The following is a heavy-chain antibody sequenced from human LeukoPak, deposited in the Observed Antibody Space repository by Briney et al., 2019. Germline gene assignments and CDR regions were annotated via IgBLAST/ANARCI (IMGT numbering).Heavy chain of an antibody. J-gene: IGHJ4*02. CDR1: GYTFTGYY. Sequence: ASVKVSCKASGYTFTGYYMHWVRQAPGQGLEWMGWISAYNGNTNYAQKLQGRVTMTTDTSTSTAYMELRSLRSDDTAVYYCARDAHRRDGYNYDYWGQGTLVTVSS. D-gene: IGHD5-24*01. CDR3: ARDAHRRDGYNYDY. V-gene: IGHV1-18*04. CDR2: ISAYNGNT.